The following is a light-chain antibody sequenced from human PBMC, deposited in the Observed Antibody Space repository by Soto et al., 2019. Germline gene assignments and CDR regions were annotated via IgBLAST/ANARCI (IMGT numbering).Light chain of an antibody. V-gene: IGLV1-44*01. J-gene: IGLJ1*01. CDR1: SSNIGTNA. CDR3: AAWDDSLNGYV. Sequence: QSVLTQPPSASGTPGQRVTISCSGGSSNIGTNAVNWYQQLPGTAPKLLIYNNNQRPSRVPDRFSGSKSGTSASLAISGLQSEDEADYYCAAWDDSLNGYVFGTGTSSPS. CDR2: NNN.